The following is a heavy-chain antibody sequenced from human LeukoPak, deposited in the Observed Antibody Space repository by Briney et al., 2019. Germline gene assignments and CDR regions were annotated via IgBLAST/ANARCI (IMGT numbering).Heavy chain of an antibody. CDR3: ARHGPSSGWYTRYFDY. V-gene: IGHV4-61*08. J-gene: IGHJ4*02. D-gene: IGHD6-19*01. CDR2: IYYSGST. CDR1: GGSISSGGYF. Sequence: PSETLSLTCTVSGGSISSGGYFWSWIRQPPGKGLEWIGYIYYSGSTNYNPSLKSRFTISVDTSKNQFSLKLNSVTAADTAVYYCARHGPSSGWYTRYFDYWGQGTLVTVSS.